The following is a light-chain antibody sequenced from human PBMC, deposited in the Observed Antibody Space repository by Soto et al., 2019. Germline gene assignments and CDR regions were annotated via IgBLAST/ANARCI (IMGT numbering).Light chain of an antibody. CDR2: GAS. CDR3: QQYGRSPWT. Sequence: EIVLTQSPGTLSLSPGERATLSCGASQSVSNSYIAWYQQKPGQAPRLLIYGASSRATGIPDRFSGSGSGTDFTLTISRLETEDFAVYYCQQYGRSPWTFGQGTKVE. CDR1: QSVSNSY. J-gene: IGKJ1*01. V-gene: IGKV3-20*01.